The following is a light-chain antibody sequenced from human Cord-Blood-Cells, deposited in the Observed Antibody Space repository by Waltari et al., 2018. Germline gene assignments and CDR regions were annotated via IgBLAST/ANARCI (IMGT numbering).Light chain of an antibody. CDR2: RNN. Sequence: QSVLTQPPSASGTPGQRVTIPCSGSSSHIGSNYVYWYQQLPGTAPKLLIYRNNQRPSGVPDRFSGSKSGTSASLAISGLRSEDEADYYCAAWDDSLSGRVFGTGTKVTVL. J-gene: IGLJ1*01. CDR3: AAWDDSLSGRV. CDR1: SSHIGSNY. V-gene: IGLV1-47*01.